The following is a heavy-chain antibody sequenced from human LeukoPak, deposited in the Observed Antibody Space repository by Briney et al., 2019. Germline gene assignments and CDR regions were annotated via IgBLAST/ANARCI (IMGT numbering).Heavy chain of an antibody. CDR3: ARAGKYTSSWMVL. CDR1: GYTFTNYG. J-gene: IGHJ6*02. CDR2: ISAYNGNT. V-gene: IGHV1-18*01. Sequence: GASVSVSCTASGYTFTNYGITWVRQAPGQGLEWMGWISAYNGNTYYAQSLQGRVTITTDTSTSTGYMEVRSLRSDDTAVYYCARAGKYTSSWMVLWGQGATVTVSS. D-gene: IGHD6-13*01.